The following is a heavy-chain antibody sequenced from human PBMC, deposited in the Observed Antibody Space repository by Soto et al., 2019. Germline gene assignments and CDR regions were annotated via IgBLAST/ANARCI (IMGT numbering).Heavy chain of an antibody. CDR3: AKDGGANSYYYYYGMDV. D-gene: IGHD1-26*01. Sequence: GGSLRLSCAASGFTFSSYGMHWVRQAPGKGLEWVAVISYDGSNKYYADSVKGRFTISRDNSKNTLYLQMNSLRAEDTAVYYCAKDGGANSYYYYYGMDVWGQGTTVTVSS. J-gene: IGHJ6*02. CDR1: GFTFSSYG. V-gene: IGHV3-30*18. CDR2: ISYDGSNK.